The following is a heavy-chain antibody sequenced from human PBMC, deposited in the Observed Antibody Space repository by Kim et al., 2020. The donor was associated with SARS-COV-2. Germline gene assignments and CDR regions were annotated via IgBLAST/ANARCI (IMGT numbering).Heavy chain of an antibody. J-gene: IGHJ5*02. CDR1: GYTFTSYY. Sequence: ASVKVSCKASGYTFTSYYMHWVRQAPGQGLEWMGIINPSGGSTSYAQKFQGRVTMTRDTSTSTVYMELSSLRSEDTAVYYCARDGYYYDSSGYFRSWGQGTLVTVSS. D-gene: IGHD3-22*01. CDR3: ARDGYYYDSSGYFRS. CDR2: INPSGGST. V-gene: IGHV1-46*01.